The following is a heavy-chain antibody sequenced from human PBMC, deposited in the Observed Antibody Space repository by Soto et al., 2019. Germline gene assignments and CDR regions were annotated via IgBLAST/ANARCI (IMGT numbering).Heavy chain of an antibody. V-gene: IGHV1-58*01. CDR2: IVVGSGNT. D-gene: IGHD3-3*01. CDR3: AATTYDFWSGYAVNYNYNSGMDV. J-gene: IGHJ6*02. CDR1: GFTFTSSA. Sequence: SVKVSCKASGFTFTSSAVQWVRQARGQRREWIGWIVVGSGNTNYAQKFQERVTITRDMSTSTAYMELSSLRSEDTAVYYCAATTYDFWSGYAVNYNYNSGMDVWGQGSTVTAP.